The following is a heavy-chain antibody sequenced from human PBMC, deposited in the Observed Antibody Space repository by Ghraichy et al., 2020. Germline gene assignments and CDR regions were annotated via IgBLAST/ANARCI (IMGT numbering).Heavy chain of an antibody. CDR3: ARVPLREWELLRAGWYFDL. V-gene: IGHV4-4*02. CDR1: GGSISSSNW. D-gene: IGHD1-26*01. J-gene: IGHJ2*01. Sequence: SETLSLTCAVSGGSISSSNWWSWVHQPPGKGLEWIGEIYHSGSTNYNPSLKSRVTISVDKSKNQFSLKLSSVTAADTAVYYCARVPLREWELLRAGWYFDLWGRGTLVTVSS. CDR2: IYHSGST.